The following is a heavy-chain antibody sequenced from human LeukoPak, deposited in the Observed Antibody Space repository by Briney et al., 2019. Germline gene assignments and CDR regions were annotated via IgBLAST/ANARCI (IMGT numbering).Heavy chain of an antibody. J-gene: IGHJ5*02. D-gene: IGHD6-6*01. CDR1: GFTFSSYG. CDR2: ISYDGSNK. Sequence: GGSLRLSCAASGFTFSSYGMHWVRQAPGKGLEWVAVISYDGSNKYYADSVKGRFTISRDNSKNTLYLQMNSLRAEDTAVYYCARFSSPINWFDPWGQGTLVTVSS. V-gene: IGHV3-30*03. CDR3: ARFSSPINWFDP.